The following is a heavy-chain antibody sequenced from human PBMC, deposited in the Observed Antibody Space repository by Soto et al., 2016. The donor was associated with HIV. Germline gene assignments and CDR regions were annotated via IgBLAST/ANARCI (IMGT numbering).Heavy chain of an antibody. Sequence: QVQLVQSGAEVKKPGASVKVSCKASGYVFTGFYIHWVRQAPGQGLEWMGWINPDSGDTRYAQKFQGRVIMTRDTSISTASMDLSRLTSDDTAVYYCARLPLTTQGYYSGRDCWGQGTLVTVSS. CDR1: GYVFTGFY. CDR3: ARLPLTTQGYYSGRDC. V-gene: IGHV1-2*02. D-gene: IGHD2-15*01. CDR2: INPDSGDT. J-gene: IGHJ4*02.